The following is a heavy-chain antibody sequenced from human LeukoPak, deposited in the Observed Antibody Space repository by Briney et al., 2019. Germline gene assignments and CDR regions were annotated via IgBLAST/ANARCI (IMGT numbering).Heavy chain of an antibody. CDR3: ARDLNYYDSSGYGH. Sequence: SGGSLRLSCAASGFTFSTNYMSWVRQAPGKGLEWVSVIYSGGSPYYADSVKGRFTISRDNSKNTLYLQMNSLRAEDTAVYYCARDLNYYDSSGYGHWGQGTPVTVSS. CDR2: IYSGGSP. V-gene: IGHV3-53*01. J-gene: IGHJ4*02. CDR1: GFTFSTNY. D-gene: IGHD3-22*01.